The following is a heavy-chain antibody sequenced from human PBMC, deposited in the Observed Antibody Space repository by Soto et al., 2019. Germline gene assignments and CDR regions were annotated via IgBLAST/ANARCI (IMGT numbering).Heavy chain of an antibody. CDR3: ARVAGSSSWNCYYYGMDV. CDR1: GYTFTGYY. D-gene: IGHD6-13*01. Sequence: GASVKVSCKASGYTFTGYYIHWVRQAPGQGLEWMGWINPNSGGTNYAQKFQGRVTMTRDTSISTAYMELSRLRSDDTAVYYCARVAGSSSWNCYYYGMDVWGQGTTVTV. V-gene: IGHV1-2*02. J-gene: IGHJ6*02. CDR2: INPNSGGT.